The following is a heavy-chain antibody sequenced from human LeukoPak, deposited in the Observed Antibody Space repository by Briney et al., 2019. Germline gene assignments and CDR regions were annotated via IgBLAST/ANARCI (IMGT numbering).Heavy chain of an antibody. V-gene: IGHV1-8*01. J-gene: IGHJ6*03. CDR1: GYTFTSYD. CDR3: ARDRLRFLEWLSTHSDYYYYMVV. Sequence: ASVKVSCKASGYTFTSYDINWVRQATGQGLEWMRWMNPNSSNTGYAQKFQGRVTMTRNTSISTAYMKLSSLRSEDTAVYYCARDRLRFLEWLSTHSDYYYYMVVWGKGTTVTVSS. D-gene: IGHD3-3*01. CDR2: MNPNSSNT.